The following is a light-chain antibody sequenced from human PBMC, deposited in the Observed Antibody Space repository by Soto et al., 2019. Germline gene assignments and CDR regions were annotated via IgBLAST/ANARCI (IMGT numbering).Light chain of an antibody. CDR3: QSYDSSLSVV. J-gene: IGLJ2*01. CDR2: GNI. V-gene: IGLV1-40*01. CDR1: SSNIGAGYD. Sequence: QAVVTQPPSVSGAPGQRVTISCTGSSSNIGAGYDVHWYQHLPGTAPKLLIYGNINRPSGVPDRFSGSKSDTSASLAITGLQAEEEADYYCQSYDSSLSVVFGGGTKLTVL.